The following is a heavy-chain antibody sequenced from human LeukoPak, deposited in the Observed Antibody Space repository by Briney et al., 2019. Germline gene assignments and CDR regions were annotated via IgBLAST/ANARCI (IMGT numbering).Heavy chain of an antibody. Sequence: GGSLRLSCAASGFSLSAYWMTWVRQAPGKGLQWISSINWVGDTSSYADSVKGRFTVSRDNTEGSLYLQMDSLRSEDTALYYCAKDRQYGDYGGGDFFDSWGQGTLVTVSS. CDR3: AKDRQYGDYGGGDFFDS. D-gene: IGHD4-17*01. CDR1: GFSLSAYW. J-gene: IGHJ4*02. CDR2: INWVGDTS. V-gene: IGHV3-43*01.